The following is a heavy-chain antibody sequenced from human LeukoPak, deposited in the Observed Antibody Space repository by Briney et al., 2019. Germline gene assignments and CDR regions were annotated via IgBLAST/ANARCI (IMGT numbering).Heavy chain of an antibody. V-gene: IGHV4-30-2*01. CDR2: IYHSGST. CDR3: ARGSSGDYFDY. CDR1: GGSISSGGYY. Sequence: SETLSLTCTVSGGSISSGGYYWSWIRQPPGKGLEWIGYIYHSGSTYYNPSLKSRVTISVDRSKNQFSLKLSSVTAADTAVYYCARGSSGDYFDYWGQGTLVTVSS. D-gene: IGHD6-6*01. J-gene: IGHJ4*02.